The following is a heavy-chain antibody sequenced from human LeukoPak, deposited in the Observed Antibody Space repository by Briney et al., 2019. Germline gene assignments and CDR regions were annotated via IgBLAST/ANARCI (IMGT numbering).Heavy chain of an antibody. V-gene: IGHV5-10-1*01. D-gene: IGHD2-2*01. J-gene: IGHJ2*01. CDR2: IDPSDSYT. Sequence: GESLKISCKGSGYSFTSYWISWVRQMPGKGLAWMGRIDPSDSYTNYSPSFQGHVTISADKSISTAYLQWSSLKASDTAMYYCARSAAIVVVPAASHWYFDLWGRGTLVTVSS. CDR3: ARSAAIVVVPAASHWYFDL. CDR1: GYSFTSYW.